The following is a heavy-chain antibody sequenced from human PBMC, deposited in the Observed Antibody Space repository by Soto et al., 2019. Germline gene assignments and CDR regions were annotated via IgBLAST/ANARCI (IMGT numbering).Heavy chain of an antibody. CDR1: GGSISSGDSY. J-gene: IGHJ4*02. CDR3: TRESTIWNDLGY. Sequence: SETRSLTCTVAGGSISSGDSYWSSIRQPPGKCLEWIGYIDYSGSTYYNPSLRSRLTISVDTSKNQFSLKLSSVTAAYTAVYDCTRESTIWNDLGYWGQGTLVTVS. CDR2: IDYSGST. V-gene: IGHV4-30-4*01. D-gene: IGHD1-1*01.